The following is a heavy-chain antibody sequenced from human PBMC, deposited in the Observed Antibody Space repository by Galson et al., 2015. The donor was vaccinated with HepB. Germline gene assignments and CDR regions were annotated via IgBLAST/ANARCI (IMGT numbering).Heavy chain of an antibody. CDR1: GYTFSTYS. CDR3: ARGALVVAVGATQNNWFDP. D-gene: IGHD2-15*01. Sequence: SVKVSCKASGYTFSTYSITWVRQAPGQGLEWVGWISPYNRYTNYAQNFQGRVTTTTDTSTTTTYMELRSLRSDDTAVYYCARGALVVAVGATQNNWFDPWGRGTLVTVSS. V-gene: IGHV1-18*01. CDR2: ISPYNRYT. J-gene: IGHJ5*02.